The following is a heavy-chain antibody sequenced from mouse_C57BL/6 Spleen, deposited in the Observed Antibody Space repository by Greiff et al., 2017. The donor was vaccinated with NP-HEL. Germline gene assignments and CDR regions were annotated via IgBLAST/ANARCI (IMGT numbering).Heavy chain of an antibody. V-gene: IGHV5-4*03. CDR2: ISDGGSYT. J-gene: IGHJ2*01. CDR3: ARPRDQYYFDY. CDR1: GFTFSSYA. Sequence: EVKLVESGGGLVKPGGSLKLSCAASGFTFSSYAMSWVRQTPEKRLEWVATISDGGSYTYYPDNVKGRFTISRDNAKNNLYLQMSHLKSEDTAMYYCARPRDQYYFDYWGQGTTLTVSS.